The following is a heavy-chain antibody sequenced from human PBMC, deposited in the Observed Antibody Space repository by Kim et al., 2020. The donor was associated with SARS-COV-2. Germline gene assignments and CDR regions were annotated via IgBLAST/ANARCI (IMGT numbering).Heavy chain of an antibody. Sequence: SETLSLTCTVSGGSISSGDYYWSWIRQPPGKGLEWIGYIYYSGSTYYNPSLKSRVTISVDTSKNQFSLKLSSVTAADTAVYYCARCGDTAMVNFDYWGQGTLVTVSS. CDR3: ARCGDTAMVNFDY. D-gene: IGHD5-18*01. CDR1: GGSISSGDYY. V-gene: IGHV4-30-4*01. CDR2: IYYSGST. J-gene: IGHJ4*02.